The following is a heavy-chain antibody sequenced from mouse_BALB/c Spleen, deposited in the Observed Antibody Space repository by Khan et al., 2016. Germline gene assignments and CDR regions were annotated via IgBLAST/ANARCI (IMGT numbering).Heavy chain of an antibody. D-gene: IGHD2-14*01. CDR1: GYTFTDYE. V-gene: IGHV1-15*01. J-gene: IGHJ3*01. CDR2: INPGSGGT. Sequence: QVQLQQSGAELVRPGASVKLSCKALGYTFTDYEMHWVKQTPVHGLEWIGGINPGSGGTANNQKFKGKATMTDDISSSTAYMELSSLTSEDSAVYYCTNRYEAWFTYWGQGTLVTVSA. CDR3: TNRYEAWFTY.